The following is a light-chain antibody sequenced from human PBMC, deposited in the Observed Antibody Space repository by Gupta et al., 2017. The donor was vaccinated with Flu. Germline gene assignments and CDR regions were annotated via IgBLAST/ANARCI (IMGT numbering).Light chain of an antibody. V-gene: IGLV3-9*02. CDR1: NIGSIR. Sequence: SYALTQPLSVSVALGQTARITCGGDNIGSIRVHWYQQRPGQAPLLIIYKNNKRTSGLPDRFSGSNSGTTATLTIDEAQAGDEADYYCQVWVASNAFFGGGTKLTVL. J-gene: IGLJ2*01. CDR3: QVWVASNAF. CDR2: KNN.